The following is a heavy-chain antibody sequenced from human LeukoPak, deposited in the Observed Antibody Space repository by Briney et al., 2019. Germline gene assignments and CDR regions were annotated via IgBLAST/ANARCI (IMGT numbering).Heavy chain of an antibody. CDR3: ARGLRYSGRGYYMDV. CDR1: GASISSDY. D-gene: IGHD1-26*01. Sequence: SETLSLTCTVSGASISSDYWTWIRQPPGKGLEWIGYIYYSGRTYYNPSLQRRVTISVDTSKNQFSLKLSSVTAADTARYYCARGLRYSGRGYYMDVWGRGTTVTVSS. CDR2: IYYSGRT. J-gene: IGHJ6*03. V-gene: IGHV4-59*01.